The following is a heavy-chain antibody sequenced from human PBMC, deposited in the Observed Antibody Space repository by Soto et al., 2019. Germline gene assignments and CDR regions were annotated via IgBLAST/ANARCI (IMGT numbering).Heavy chain of an antibody. CDR1: GYTFSRYG. D-gene: IGHD2-8*01. CDR2: ISGYNGDT. V-gene: IGHV1-18*01. Sequence: QGQLVQSGGEVKKPGASVKVSCKTSGYTFSRYGISWVRQAPGQGLEWMGWISGYNGDTNYARKFQGRVTMTIDTSTTTAYMELRSLKSDDTAVYYCAKNGQPPYYYYGLDVWGQGTTVTVSS. J-gene: IGHJ6*02. CDR3: AKNGQPPYYYYGLDV.